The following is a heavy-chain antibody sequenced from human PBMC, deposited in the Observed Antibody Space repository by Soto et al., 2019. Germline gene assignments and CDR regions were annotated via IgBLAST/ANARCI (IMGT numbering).Heavy chain of an antibody. CDR1: GGSISSYY. D-gene: IGHD4-17*01. Sequence: QVQLQESGPGLVKPSETLSLTCTVSGGSISSYYWSGIRQPPGKGLEWIGYIYYSGSTNYNPSLKSRVTISVDTSKNQFSLKLSSVTAADTAVYYCARGPTPYGDYSFDYWGQGTLVTVSS. V-gene: IGHV4-59*01. CDR2: IYYSGST. J-gene: IGHJ4*02. CDR3: ARGPTPYGDYSFDY.